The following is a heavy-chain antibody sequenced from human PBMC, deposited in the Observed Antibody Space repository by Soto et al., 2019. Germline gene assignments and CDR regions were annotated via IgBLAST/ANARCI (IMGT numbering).Heavy chain of an antibody. CDR3: ARVPEPFITEEWTYGMDV. CDR2: IIPIFGTA. D-gene: IGHD3-22*01. Sequence: GASVKVSCKASGGTFSSYAISWVRQAPGQGLEWMGGIIPIFGTANYAQKFQGRVTITADESTSTAYMELSSLRSEDTAVYYCARVPEPFITEEWTYGMDVWGQGTTVTSP. J-gene: IGHJ6*02. CDR1: GGTFSSYA. V-gene: IGHV1-69*13.